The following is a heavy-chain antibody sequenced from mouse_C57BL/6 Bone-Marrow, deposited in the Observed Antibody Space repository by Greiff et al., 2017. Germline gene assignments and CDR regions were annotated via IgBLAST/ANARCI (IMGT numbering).Heavy chain of an antibody. D-gene: IGHD1-1*01. J-gene: IGHJ1*03. Sequence: VQLQQSGAELVKPGASVKLSCTASGFNIKDYYMHWVKQRTEQGLEWIGRIDPEDGETKYAPKFQGKATITADTSSNTAYLQLSSLTSEDTAVYYCAGSVITTVVAYFWYFDVWGTGTTVTVSS. CDR2: IDPEDGET. V-gene: IGHV14-2*01. CDR1: GFNIKDYY. CDR3: AGSVITTVVAYFWYFDV.